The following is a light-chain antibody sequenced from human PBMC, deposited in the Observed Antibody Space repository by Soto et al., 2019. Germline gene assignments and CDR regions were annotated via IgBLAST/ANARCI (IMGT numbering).Light chain of an antibody. J-gene: IGKJ3*01. Sequence: DIQMTQSPSPLSASVGASVTITCRASQTISNYLNWYQKKPGKAPNLLFYAASNLQSGVPSRFSGSGSGTEFTLTISSLQPEDFATYYCQQSYSTPPRLTFGPGTKVDIK. V-gene: IGKV1-39*01. CDR2: AAS. CDR3: QQSYSTPPRLT. CDR1: QTISNY.